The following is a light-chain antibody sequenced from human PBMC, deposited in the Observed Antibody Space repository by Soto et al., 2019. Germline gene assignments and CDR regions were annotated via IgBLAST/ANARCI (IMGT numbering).Light chain of an antibody. V-gene: IGKV3-20*01. J-gene: IGKJ2*01. CDR2: GAS. CDR3: QQYGSSHT. CDR1: QSVSSSY. Sequence: EIVLTQSPGTLSLSPGERATLSCRASQSVSSSYLAWYQQKPGQAPRLLIYGASSRATGIPDRFSGSGSGTDFTLTISRLEPEDVALYYCQQYGSSHTFGQGTKLEIK.